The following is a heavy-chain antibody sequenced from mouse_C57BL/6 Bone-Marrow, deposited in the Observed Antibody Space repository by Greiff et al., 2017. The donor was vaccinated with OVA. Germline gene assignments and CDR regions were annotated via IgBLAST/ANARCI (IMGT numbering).Heavy chain of an antibody. CDR1: GFNIKDDY. CDR3: TSYYSNTGFAY. CDR2: IDPENGDT. V-gene: IGHV14-4*01. J-gene: IGHJ3*01. Sequence: VQLQQSGAELVRPGASVKLSCTASGFNIKDDYMHWVKQRPEQGLEWIGWIDPENGDTEYASKFQGKATITADTSSNTAYLQLSILTSEDTAVYYCTSYYSNTGFAYWGQGTLVTVSA. D-gene: IGHD2-5*01.